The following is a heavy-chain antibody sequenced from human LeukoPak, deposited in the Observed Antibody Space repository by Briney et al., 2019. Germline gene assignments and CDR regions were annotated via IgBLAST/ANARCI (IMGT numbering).Heavy chain of an antibody. D-gene: IGHD5-24*01. Sequence: SETLFLTCTVSGDSINSDYWNWIRQPPGKGLEWIGRIYTSGSTNYNPSLKSRVTMSVDTSKNQFSLKLSSVTAADTAVYYCAREDLDRDGYPPGLDYWGQGTLVTVSS. CDR3: AREDLDRDGYPPGLDY. CDR1: GDSINSDY. V-gene: IGHV4-4*07. CDR2: IYTSGST. J-gene: IGHJ4*02.